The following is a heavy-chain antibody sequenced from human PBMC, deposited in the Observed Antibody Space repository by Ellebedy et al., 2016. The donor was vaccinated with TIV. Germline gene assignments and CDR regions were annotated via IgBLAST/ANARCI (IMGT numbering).Heavy chain of an antibody. CDR1: GFTVSSNY. J-gene: IGHJ4*02. V-gene: IGHV3-66*01. CDR2: IYSGGST. Sequence: GESLKISCAASGFTVSSNYMSWVRQAPGKGLAWVSVIYSGGSTYYADSVKGRLTISRDNSKNTMYLQMNSLRSEDTAVYYCASLSSGRWFVDYWGQGTLVTVSS. CDR3: ASLSSGRWFVDY. D-gene: IGHD3-22*01.